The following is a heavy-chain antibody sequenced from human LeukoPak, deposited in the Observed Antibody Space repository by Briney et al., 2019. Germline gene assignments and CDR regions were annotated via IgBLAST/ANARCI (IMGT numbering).Heavy chain of an antibody. D-gene: IGHD1-26*01. CDR1: GFTFSSYS. CDR2: IKQDGSEK. V-gene: IGHV3-7*01. Sequence: PGGSLRLSCAASGFTFSSYSMNWVRQAPGKGLEWVANIKQDGSEKYYVDSVKGRFTISRDNAKNSLYLQMNSLRAEDTAVYYCARDLYSGSYNEDWWGQGTLVTVSS. J-gene: IGHJ4*02. CDR3: ARDLYSGSYNEDW.